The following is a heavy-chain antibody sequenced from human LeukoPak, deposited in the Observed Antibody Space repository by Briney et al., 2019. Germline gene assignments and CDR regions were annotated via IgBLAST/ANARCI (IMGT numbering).Heavy chain of an antibody. CDR3: ARDGSSGLFDY. J-gene: IGHJ4*02. CDR1: GYTFTSNY. CDR2: ISPSGGST. D-gene: IGHD6-19*01. V-gene: IGHV1-46*01. Sequence: ASVKVSCKAFGYTFTSNYMHWVRQAPGQGPEWMGVISPSGGSTTYAQKFQGRVTLTRDMSTSTDYLELSSLRSEDTAVYYCARDGSSGLFDYWGQGTLVTVSS.